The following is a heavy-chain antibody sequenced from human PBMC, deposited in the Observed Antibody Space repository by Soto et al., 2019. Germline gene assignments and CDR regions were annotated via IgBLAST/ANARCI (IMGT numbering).Heavy chain of an antibody. CDR2: IIPIFGTA. CDR3: ASWYYYDSSGYSSRGNYYYYYGMDV. D-gene: IGHD3-22*01. CDR1: GGTFSSYA. J-gene: IGHJ6*02. Sequence: SVKVSCKASGGTFSSYAISWVRPAPGQGLEWMGGIIPIFGTANYAQKFQGRVTITADEYTSTAYMELSSLRSEDTAVYYCASWYYYDSSGYSSRGNYYYYYGMDVWGQ. V-gene: IGHV1-69*13.